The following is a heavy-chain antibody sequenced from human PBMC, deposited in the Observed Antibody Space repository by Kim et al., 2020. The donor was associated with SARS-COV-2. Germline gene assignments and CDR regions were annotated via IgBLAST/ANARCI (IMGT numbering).Heavy chain of an antibody. CDR1: GYTLTGYY. D-gene: IGHD3-10*01. Sequence: ASVKVSCKASGYTLTGYYMHWVRQAPGQGLEWMGWINPNSGGTNYAQKFQGRVTMTRDTSISTAYMELSRLRSDDTAVYYCARDQGTRYYGSGSYYVADSAVDYWGQGTLVTVSS. CDR2: INPNSGGT. J-gene: IGHJ4*02. CDR3: ARDQGTRYYGSGSYYVADSAVDY. V-gene: IGHV1-2*02.